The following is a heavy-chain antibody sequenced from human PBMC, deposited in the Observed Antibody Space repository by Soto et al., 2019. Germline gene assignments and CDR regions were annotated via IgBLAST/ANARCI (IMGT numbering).Heavy chain of an antibody. V-gene: IGHV3-23*01. D-gene: IGHD2-2*01. CDR2: ISGSGGST. CDR3: ARAKRYCSSTSCYGY. J-gene: IGHJ4*02. Sequence: GGSLRLSCAASGFTFSSYAMSWVRQAPGKGLEWVSAISGSGGSTYYADSVKGRFTISRDNSKNTLYLQMNSLRAEDTAVYYCARAKRYCSSTSCYGYWGQGTLVTVSS. CDR1: GFTFSSYA.